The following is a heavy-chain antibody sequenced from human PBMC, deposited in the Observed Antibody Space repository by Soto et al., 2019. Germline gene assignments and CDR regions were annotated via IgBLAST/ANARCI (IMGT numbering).Heavy chain of an antibody. J-gene: IGHJ6*02. CDR2: IWYDGSNK. CDR1: GFTFSSYG. V-gene: IGHV3-33*01. Sequence: PGGSLRLCCAASGFTFSSYGMHWVRQAPGKGLEWVAVIWYDGSNKYYADSVKGRFTISRDNSKNTLYLQMNSLRAEDTAVYYCARDLGSSSGVGMDVWGQGTTVTVSS. CDR3: ARDLGSSSGVGMDV. D-gene: IGHD6-6*01.